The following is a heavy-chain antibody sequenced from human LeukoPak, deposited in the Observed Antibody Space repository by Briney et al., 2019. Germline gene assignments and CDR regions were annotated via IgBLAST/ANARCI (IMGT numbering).Heavy chain of an antibody. CDR3: ARGKVLQIHYNWFDP. V-gene: IGHV1-24*01. J-gene: IGHJ5*02. CDR1: GYTLTELS. Sequence: GASVKVSCKVSGYTLTELSMHWVRQAPGKGLEWMGGFDPEDGETIYAQKFQGRVTITRDTSASTAYMELSSLRSEDTAVYYCARGKVLQIHYNWFDPWGQGTLVTVSS. D-gene: IGHD2/OR15-2a*01. CDR2: FDPEDGET.